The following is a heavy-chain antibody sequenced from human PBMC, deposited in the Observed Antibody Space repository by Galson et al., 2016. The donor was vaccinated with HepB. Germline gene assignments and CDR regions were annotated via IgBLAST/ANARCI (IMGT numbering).Heavy chain of an antibody. CDR3: ASVMASTRFDF. J-gene: IGHJ4*02. Sequence: LRLSCAASGFAFSSYWMSWVRQAPGKGLEWIGNIYYSGATYYNPSLKSRVTVSVDTSKNQFSLKLSSVTAADTAVYYCASVMASTRFDFWGQGTLVTVAT. CDR2: IYYSGAT. D-gene: IGHD1-26*01. CDR1: GFAFSSYW. V-gene: IGHV4-39*01.